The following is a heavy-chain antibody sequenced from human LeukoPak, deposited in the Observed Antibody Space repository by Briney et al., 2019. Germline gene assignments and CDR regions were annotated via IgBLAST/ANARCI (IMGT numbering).Heavy chain of an antibody. J-gene: IGHJ4*02. CDR1: GYTFTSYG. CDR3: ATMDTAMVFDY. V-gene: IGHV1-18*01. Sequence: SVKVPCKASGYTFTSYGISWVRQAPGQGLEWMGWISAYNGNTNYAQKLQGRVTMTTDTSTSTAYMELRSLRSDDTAVYYCATMDTAMVFDYWGQGTLVTVSS. CDR2: ISAYNGNT. D-gene: IGHD5-18*01.